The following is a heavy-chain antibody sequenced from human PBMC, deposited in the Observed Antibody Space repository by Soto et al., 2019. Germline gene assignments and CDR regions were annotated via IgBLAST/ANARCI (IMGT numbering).Heavy chain of an antibody. CDR3: ARRFVSSSSSGWSIPRGDYYYWYV. CDR2: ISSSSSYI. D-gene: IGHD6-19*01. V-gene: IGHV3-21*01. Sequence: PGGSLRLSCAASGFTFSSYSMNWVRQAPGKGLEWVSSISSSSSYIYYADSVKGRFTISRDNAKNSLYLQMNSLRAEDTAVYYCARRFVSSSSSGWSIPRGDYYYWYVWGQGTTVTVSS. CDR1: GFTFSSYS. J-gene: IGHJ6*03.